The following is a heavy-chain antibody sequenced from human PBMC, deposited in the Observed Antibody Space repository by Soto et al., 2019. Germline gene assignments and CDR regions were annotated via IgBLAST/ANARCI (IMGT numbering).Heavy chain of an antibody. CDR3: ARATGADFFDY. V-gene: IGHV3-23*01. D-gene: IGHD4-4*01. J-gene: IGHJ4*02. Sequence: EVQMLESGGGVVRPGGSLRLSSIAFGFSFSNYAMSWIRQAPGKGLEWVSTISDNGANTFIGDSMKDHFDISRDNSKNTVFLHLSTVRAEDTAIYYCARATGADFFDYWGQGTPVTVSS. CDR2: ISDNGANT. CDR1: GFSFSNYA.